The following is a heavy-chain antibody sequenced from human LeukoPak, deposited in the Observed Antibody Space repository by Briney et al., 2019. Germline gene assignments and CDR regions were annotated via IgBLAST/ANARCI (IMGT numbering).Heavy chain of an antibody. J-gene: IGHJ5*02. D-gene: IGHD3-10*01. CDR3: ATQPHQYVSGSPSCFDL. CDR1: GFTFSSYG. CDR2: ISGSGGKI. V-gene: IGHV3-23*01. Sequence: GGSLRLSCAASGFTFSSYGMTWVRQAPGKGLEWVSGISGSGGKIFYADSVKGRFTISRDKAKNTLYLQMNPLRPEDTAVYFCATQPHQYVSGSPSCFDLWGQGTLVTVSS.